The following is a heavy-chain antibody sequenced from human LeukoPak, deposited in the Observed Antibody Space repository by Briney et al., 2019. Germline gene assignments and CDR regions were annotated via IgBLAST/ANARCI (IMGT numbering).Heavy chain of an antibody. CDR1: GFSVPNAW. CDR2: IKSKTEGGAR. V-gene: IGHV3-15*01. D-gene: IGHD3-22*01. Sequence: GGSLTLSCAASGFSVPNAWMSWVRQAPGKGLEWVGRIKSKTEGGARDYGAPVKDRFIILRDESKNTLYLQMNSLKTEDTAVYYCTTIKRHTSGYYSVWYFDLWGRGTLVTVSS. J-gene: IGHJ2*01. CDR3: TTIKRHTSGYYSVWYFDL.